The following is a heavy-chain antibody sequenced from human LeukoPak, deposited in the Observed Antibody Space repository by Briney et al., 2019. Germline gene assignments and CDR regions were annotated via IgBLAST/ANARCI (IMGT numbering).Heavy chain of an antibody. Sequence: SETLSLTCTVSGYSISSDYYWGWIRQPPGKGLEWIGYIYHTGSTSYSPSLKSRVTISADTSQNQFSLKWSSVTAADTAVYYCASRKLGNDYWGQGTLVTVSS. D-gene: IGHD7-27*01. CDR3: ASRKLGNDY. CDR1: GYSISSDYY. CDR2: IYHTGST. J-gene: IGHJ4*02. V-gene: IGHV4-38-2*02.